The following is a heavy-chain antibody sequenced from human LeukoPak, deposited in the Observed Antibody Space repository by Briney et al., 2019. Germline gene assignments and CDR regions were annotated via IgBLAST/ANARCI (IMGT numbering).Heavy chain of an antibody. CDR3: ARGDIVGATYDY. V-gene: IGHV4-59*01. Sequence: SETLSLTCTVSGGSISSYYWSWIRQPPGKGLEWIGYIYYSGSTNYNPSLKSRVTISVDTSKNQFSLKLSSVTAADTAVYYCARGDIVGATYDYWGQGTPVTVSS. J-gene: IGHJ4*02. CDR1: GGSISSYY. CDR2: IYYSGST. D-gene: IGHD1-26*01.